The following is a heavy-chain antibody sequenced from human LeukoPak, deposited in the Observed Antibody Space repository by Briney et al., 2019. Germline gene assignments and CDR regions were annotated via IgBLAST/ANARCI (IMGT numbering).Heavy chain of an antibody. J-gene: IGHJ4*02. CDR3: AKGRRPYYYDSSGYYSFDY. Sequence: GGSLRLSCAAAAFTFGNYAMNWVRQAPGKGLEWVSSLSGSGGSTYYADSVKGRFTISRDNSKNTLYLQMNSLRDEDTAVYYCAKGRRPYYYDSSGYYSFDYWGQGTLVTVSS. CDR2: LSGSGGST. CDR1: AFTFGNYA. D-gene: IGHD3-22*01. V-gene: IGHV3-23*01.